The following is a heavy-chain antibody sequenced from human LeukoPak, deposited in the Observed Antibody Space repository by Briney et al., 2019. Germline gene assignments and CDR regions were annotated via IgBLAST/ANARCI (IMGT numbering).Heavy chain of an antibody. D-gene: IGHD5-12*01. CDR1: GGSISFYY. J-gene: IGHJ4*02. CDR2: IYYSGST. Sequence: PSETLSLTCTVSGGSISFYYWSWIRQPPGKGLEWIGNIYYSGSTNYKPSLKSRVTISVDTSKNQFSLKLSSVTAADTALFYCARLGGGYAFFDYWGQGTLVTVSA. CDR3: ARLGGGYAFFDY. V-gene: IGHV4-59*01.